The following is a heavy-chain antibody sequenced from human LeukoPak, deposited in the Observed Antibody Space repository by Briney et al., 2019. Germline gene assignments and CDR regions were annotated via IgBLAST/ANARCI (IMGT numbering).Heavy chain of an antibody. J-gene: IGHJ4*02. CDR2: IKQDGSQK. CDR3: ARDSYSGYDTTPDY. V-gene: IGHV3-7*03. CDR1: GFTFSTYW. D-gene: IGHD5-12*01. Sequence: GGSLRLSCAASGFTFSTYWMSWVRQAPGKGLEWVANIKQDGSQKYYVDSVKGRFTISRDNAMNSLYLQMNSLRAEDAAVCYCARDSYSGYDTTPDYWGKGTLVTVSS.